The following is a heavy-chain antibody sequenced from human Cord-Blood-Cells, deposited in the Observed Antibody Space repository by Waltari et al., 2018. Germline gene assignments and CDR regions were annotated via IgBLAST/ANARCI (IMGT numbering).Heavy chain of an antibody. CDR1: GYSFTSYW. V-gene: IGHV5-51*01. J-gene: IGHJ3*02. CDR2: IYPGDSDT. D-gene: IGHD2-21*02. Sequence: EVQLVQSGAEVKKPGESLKISCKGSGYSFTSYWIGWVRQLPGKGLEWMGIIYPGDSDTRYSPSFQGQVTISADKSISTAYLQWSSLKASDTAMYYCARYKCGGDCSKRAFDIWGQGTMVTVSS. CDR3: ARYKCGGDCSKRAFDI.